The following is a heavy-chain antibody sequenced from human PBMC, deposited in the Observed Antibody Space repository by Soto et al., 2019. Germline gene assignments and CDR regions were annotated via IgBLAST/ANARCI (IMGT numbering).Heavy chain of an antibody. CDR3: AKAPKGSYAHRYSFDY. CDR2: ISYDGSNK. CDR1: GFTFSSYG. V-gene: IGHV3-30*18. Sequence: QVQLVESGGGVVQPGRSLRLSCAASGFTFSSYGMHWVRQAPGKGLEWVAVISYDGSNKYYADSVKGRFTISRDNSKNTLYLHMNSLRAEDTAVYYCAKAPKGSYAHRYSFDYWGQGTLVTVSS. J-gene: IGHJ4*02. D-gene: IGHD1-26*01.